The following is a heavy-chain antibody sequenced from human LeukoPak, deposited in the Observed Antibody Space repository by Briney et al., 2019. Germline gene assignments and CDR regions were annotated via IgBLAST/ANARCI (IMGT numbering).Heavy chain of an antibody. D-gene: IGHD2-21*02. CDR1: GFTFKNAW. Sequence: GGSLRLSCVASGFTFKNAWMSWVRQAPGKGLEWVGRIKTKSKTDRGTTDYAAPVRGRLSISRDDSKNTLYLQMNSLESDDTGVYYCTTDDSGVGNDWGQGTLVTVSS. V-gene: IGHV3-15*01. CDR2: IKTKSKTDRGTT. J-gene: IGHJ4*02. CDR3: TTDDSGVGND.